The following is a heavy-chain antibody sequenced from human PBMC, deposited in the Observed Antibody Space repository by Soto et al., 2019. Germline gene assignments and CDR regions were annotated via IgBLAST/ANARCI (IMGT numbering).Heavy chain of an antibody. V-gene: IGHV3-23*01. CDR1: GFTFSSYA. J-gene: IGHJ4*02. D-gene: IGHD3-22*01. Sequence: PGGSLRLSCAASGFTFSSYAVSWVRQAPGKGPEWISSISGSGSTIYYADSVKGRFTISRVNSKNTLYLQMSSLRAEDTTVYYCAKVFYYYDSSGYYYFDYWGQGTLVTVSS. CDR2: ISGSGSTI. CDR3: AKVFYYYDSSGYYYFDY.